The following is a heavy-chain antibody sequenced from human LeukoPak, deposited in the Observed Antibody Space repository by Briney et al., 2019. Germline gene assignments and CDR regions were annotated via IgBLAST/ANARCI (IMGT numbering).Heavy chain of an antibody. CDR2: INPNSGGT. CDR1: GYTFTGYY. Sequence: ASVKVSCKASGYTFTGYYMHWVRQAPGQGLEWMGWINPNSGGTNYAQKFQGRVTMTRDTSINTAYMELISLTSDDTAVYYCARDVVRLRGAPSPFDYWGQGTLVTVSS. D-gene: IGHD3-10*01. J-gene: IGHJ4*02. CDR3: ARDVVRLRGAPSPFDY. V-gene: IGHV1-2*02.